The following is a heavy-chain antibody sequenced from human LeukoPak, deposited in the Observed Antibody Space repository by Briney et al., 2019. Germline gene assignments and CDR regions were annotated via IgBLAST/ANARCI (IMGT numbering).Heavy chain of an antibody. Sequence: SETLSLTCAVYGGSFSSYYWSWIRQPPGKGLEWIGYIYYSGSTNYNPSLKSRVTISVDTSKNQFSLKLSSVTAADTAVYYCARAADYDFWSGYYFDYWGQGTLVTVSS. J-gene: IGHJ4*02. CDR2: IYYSGST. CDR1: GGSFSSYY. D-gene: IGHD3-3*01. CDR3: ARAADYDFWSGYYFDY. V-gene: IGHV4-59*01.